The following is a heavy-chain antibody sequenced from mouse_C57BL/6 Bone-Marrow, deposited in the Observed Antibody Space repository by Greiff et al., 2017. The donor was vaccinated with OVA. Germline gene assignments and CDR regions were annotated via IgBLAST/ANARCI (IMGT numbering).Heavy chain of an antibody. Sequence: VQLQQSGPGLVKPSQSLSLTCSVTGYSITSGYYWNWIRQFPGNKLEWMGYISYDGSNNYNPSLKNRISITRDTSKNQFFLKLNSVTTEDTATYYCARDNYGSRGFAYWGQGTLVTVSA. CDR2: ISYDGSN. CDR1: GYSITSGYY. D-gene: IGHD1-1*01. CDR3: ARDNYGSRGFAY. J-gene: IGHJ3*01. V-gene: IGHV3-6*01.